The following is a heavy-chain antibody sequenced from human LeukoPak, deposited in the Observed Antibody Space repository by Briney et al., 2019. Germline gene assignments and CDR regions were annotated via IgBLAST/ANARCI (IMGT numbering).Heavy chain of an antibody. CDR1: GFTFSSYA. CDR2: ISGSGGST. J-gene: IGHJ4*02. D-gene: IGHD1-26*01. Sequence: GGSLRLSCAASGFTFSSYAMSWVRQAPGKGLEWVSDISGSGGSTYYADSVKGRFTISRDNCKNTLYLQMNSLRAEDAAVYYCARVGSGNYYKYFEHWGQGTLVTVSS. V-gene: IGHV3-23*01. CDR3: ARVGSGNYYKYFEH.